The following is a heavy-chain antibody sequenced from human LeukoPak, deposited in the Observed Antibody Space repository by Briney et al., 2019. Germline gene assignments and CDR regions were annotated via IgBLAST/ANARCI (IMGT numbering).Heavy chain of an antibody. D-gene: IGHD1-26*01. J-gene: IGHJ4*02. Sequence: ETLSLTCTVSGGSISIGSYYWSWVRQAPGKGLEWFSAISGSGGSTYYADSVKGRFTISRDNAKNTLYLQMNSLRAEDTAVYYCAKGSGSYLSPLYYFDYWGQGTLVTVSS. CDR3: AKGSGSYLSPLYYFDY. V-gene: IGHV3-23*01. CDR2: ISGSGGST. CDR1: GGSISIGSYY.